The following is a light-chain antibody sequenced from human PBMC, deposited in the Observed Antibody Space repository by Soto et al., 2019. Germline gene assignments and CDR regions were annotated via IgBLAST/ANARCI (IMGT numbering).Light chain of an antibody. Sequence: QSVLTQPPSVSGAPGQRVTISCTGSSSNLGAGYDVHWYQRLPGTAPKLLMYTNNNRPPGVPDRFSGSKSGTSASLAITGLQAEDEADYYCCSYAGYSTYVFGTGTKVTVL. CDR3: CSYAGYSTYV. CDR1: SSNLGAGYD. V-gene: IGLV1-40*01. CDR2: TNN. J-gene: IGLJ1*01.